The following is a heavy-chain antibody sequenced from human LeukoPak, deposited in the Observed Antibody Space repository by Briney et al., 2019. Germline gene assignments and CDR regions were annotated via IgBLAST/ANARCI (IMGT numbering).Heavy chain of an antibody. J-gene: IGHJ5*02. D-gene: IGHD2-21*02. CDR1: GYTLTSYG. CDR3: ARSDGPTLAYCGGDCEHWVWFDP. V-gene: IGHV1-18*01. CDR2: ISAYNGNT. Sequence: ASVKVSCKASGYTLTSYGISWVRQAPGQGLEWMGWISAYNGNTNCAQKLQGRVTMTTDTSTSTAYMELRSLRSDDTAVYYCARSDGPTLAYCGGDCEHWVWFDPWGQGTLVTVSS.